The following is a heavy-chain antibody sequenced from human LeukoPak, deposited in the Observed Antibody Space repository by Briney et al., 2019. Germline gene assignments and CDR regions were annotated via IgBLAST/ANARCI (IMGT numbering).Heavy chain of an antibody. Sequence: ASVKVSCKASGYTFTSYDITWVRQATGQGLEWMGWMYPNSNNTGYAQKFQGRITMTWNTSISTAYMELSSLRSGDTAVYYCARGGYYYDNWGQGTLVTVSS. CDR3: ARGGYYYDN. D-gene: IGHD6-13*01. CDR1: GYTFTSYD. J-gene: IGHJ4*02. V-gene: IGHV1-8*01. CDR2: MYPNSNNT.